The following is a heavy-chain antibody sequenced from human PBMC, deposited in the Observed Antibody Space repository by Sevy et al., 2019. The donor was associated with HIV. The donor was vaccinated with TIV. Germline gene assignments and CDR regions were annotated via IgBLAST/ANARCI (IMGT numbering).Heavy chain of an antibody. J-gene: IGHJ6*02. D-gene: IGHD1-26*01. CDR3: ARDCCGSYYNYYYYYGMDV. V-gene: IGHV3-48*01. CDR2: ISSSSSTI. CDR1: GFTFSSYS. Sequence: GGSLRLSCAASGFTFSSYSMNWVRQAPGKGLEWVSYISSSSSTIYYADSVKGRFTISRDNAKNSLYLQMNSLRAEDTAVYYCARDCCGSYYNYYYYYGMDVWGQRTTVTVSS.